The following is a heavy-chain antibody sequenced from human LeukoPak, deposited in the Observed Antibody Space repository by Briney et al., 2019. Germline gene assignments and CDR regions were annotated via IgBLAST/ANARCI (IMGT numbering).Heavy chain of an antibody. J-gene: IGHJ4*02. Sequence: SETLSLTCTVSGGSISSYYWSWIRQPPGKGLEWIGYIYYSRSANYNPSLKGRVTISLDTSKNQFSLRLSSVTAADTAVYFCARSGLCSGGSCYATGLFDYWGQGTLVTVSS. CDR3: ARSGLCSGGSCYATGLFDY. D-gene: IGHD2-15*01. V-gene: IGHV4-59*08. CDR1: GGSISSYY. CDR2: IYYSRSA.